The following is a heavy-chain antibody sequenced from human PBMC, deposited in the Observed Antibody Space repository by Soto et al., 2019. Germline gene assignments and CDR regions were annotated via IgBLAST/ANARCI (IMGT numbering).Heavy chain of an antibody. CDR3: ARIIFSYTDIGEFDGGIDY. D-gene: IGHD3-10*01. Sequence: QPGGSLRLSCAASGFTFSSYGMHWVRQAPGKGLEWVAVIWYDGSNKYYADSVKGRFTISRDNSKNTLYLQMNSLRAEDTAVYYCARIIFSYTDIGEFDGGIDYWGQGTLVTVSS. V-gene: IGHV3-33*01. CDR1: GFTFSSYG. CDR2: IWYDGSNK. J-gene: IGHJ4*02.